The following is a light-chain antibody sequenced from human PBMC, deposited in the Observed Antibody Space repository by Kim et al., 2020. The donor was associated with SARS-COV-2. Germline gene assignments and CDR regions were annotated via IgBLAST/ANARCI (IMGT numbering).Light chain of an antibody. CDR3: CSYAGSSTWV. CDR2: EGS. J-gene: IGLJ3*02. Sequence: GQSITISCTGTSSDVGSYNHVSWYQQHPGKAPNLMIYEGSKRPSGVSNRFSGSKSGNTASMTISGLQAEDEADYYCCSYAGSSTWVFGGGTQLTVL. V-gene: IGLV2-23*01. CDR1: SSDVGSYNH.